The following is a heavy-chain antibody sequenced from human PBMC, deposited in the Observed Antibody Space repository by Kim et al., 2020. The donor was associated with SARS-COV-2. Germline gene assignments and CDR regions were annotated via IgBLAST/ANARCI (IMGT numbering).Heavy chain of an antibody. V-gene: IGHV3-9*01. D-gene: IGHD1-26*01. Sequence: DAVKGRCTITRDNAKNSLYLQMNSLRAEDTALYYCAKDRQWELLTGLFDYWGQGTLVTVAS. J-gene: IGHJ4*02. CDR3: AKDRQWELLTGLFDY.